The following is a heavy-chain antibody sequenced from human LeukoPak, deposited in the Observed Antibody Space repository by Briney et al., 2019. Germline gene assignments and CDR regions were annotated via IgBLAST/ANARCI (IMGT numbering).Heavy chain of an antibody. D-gene: IGHD6-13*01. V-gene: IGHV3-7*01. CDR2: IKQDGSEK. CDR1: GFTFSSYW. Sequence: GGSLRLSCAASGFTFSSYWMSWVRQAPGKGLEWVANIKQDGSEKYYVDSVKGRFTISRDNAKNSLYLQTNSLRAEDTAVYYCARQQLVRWFDPWGQGTLVTVSS. J-gene: IGHJ5*02. CDR3: ARQQLVRWFDP.